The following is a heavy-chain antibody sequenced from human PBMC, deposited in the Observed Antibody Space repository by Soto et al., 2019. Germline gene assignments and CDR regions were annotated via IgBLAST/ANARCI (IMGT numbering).Heavy chain of an antibody. CDR2: ISWNSGSI. CDR1: GFTFDDYA. V-gene: IGHV3-9*01. J-gene: IGHJ6*02. D-gene: IGHD5-12*01. Sequence: GGSLRLSCAASGFTFDDYAMHWVRQAPGKGLEWVSGISWNSGSIGYADSVKGRFTISRDNAKNSLYLQMNSLRAEDTALYYCAKDISGGYVPGPYYYYGMDVWGQGTTVTVSS. CDR3: AKDISGGYVPGPYYYYGMDV.